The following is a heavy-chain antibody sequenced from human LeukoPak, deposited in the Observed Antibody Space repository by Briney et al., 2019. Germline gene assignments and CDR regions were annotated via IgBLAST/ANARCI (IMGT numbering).Heavy chain of an antibody. Sequence: ASVKVSCKASGDTFSNYAISWVRQAPGQGLEWMGRIIPILDIANYALMYQGRVTIAADKSTSKVYMELSSLRSEDTAVYYCARTPISGATYWLDPWGQGTLVTVSS. CDR2: IIPILDIA. D-gene: IGHD1-26*01. CDR3: ARTPISGATYWLDP. V-gene: IGHV1-69*04. J-gene: IGHJ5*02. CDR1: GDTFSNYA.